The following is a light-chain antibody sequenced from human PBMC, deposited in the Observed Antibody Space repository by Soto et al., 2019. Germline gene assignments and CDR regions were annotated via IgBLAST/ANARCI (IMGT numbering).Light chain of an antibody. V-gene: IGLV1-40*01. CDR3: HSYDRSLGGYV. J-gene: IGLJ1*01. CDR2: RNS. Sequence: QSVLTQPQSVSGAPGQRVTISCTGSRSNIGTGYDVHWYQQLPGTTPKIVIFRNSNRHSGVPDRVSGAKSGTAAFLASTGLRAEYEDDYPCHSYDRSLGGYVFGPGTQVPVL. CDR1: RSNIGTGYD.